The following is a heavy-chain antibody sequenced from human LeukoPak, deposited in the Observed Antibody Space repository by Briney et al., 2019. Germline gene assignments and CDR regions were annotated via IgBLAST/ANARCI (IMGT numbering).Heavy chain of an antibody. CDR3: ARDPGAYDSSGYSLGYYYGMNV. D-gene: IGHD3-22*01. V-gene: IGHV3-66*01. CDR2: IYSGGTT. Sequence: GGSLRLSCAASGFTVSSNCMNWVRQAPGKGLEWVSVIYSGGTTYYEDSVKGSFTISSDNSKKTMYLQMNSLRADDTAVYYCARDPGAYDSSGYSLGYYYGMNVWGQGTTVSVSS. CDR1: GFTVSSNC. J-gene: IGHJ6*02.